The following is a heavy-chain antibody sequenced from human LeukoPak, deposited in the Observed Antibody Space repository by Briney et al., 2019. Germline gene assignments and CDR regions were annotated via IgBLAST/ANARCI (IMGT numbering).Heavy chain of an antibody. CDR2: IFSSGNN. CDR1: GGSMSSGTYY. Sequence: PSQTLSLTCTVSGGSMSSGTYYWSWIRQPAGKGLEYIGRIFSSGNNNYNPSLKSRITMSTDTSKNQFSLKLTSVTAADTAVYYCARHGRGNVGPILYWGQGTLVTVSS. CDR3: ARHGRGNVGPILY. D-gene: IGHD1-26*01. J-gene: IGHJ4*02. V-gene: IGHV4-61*02.